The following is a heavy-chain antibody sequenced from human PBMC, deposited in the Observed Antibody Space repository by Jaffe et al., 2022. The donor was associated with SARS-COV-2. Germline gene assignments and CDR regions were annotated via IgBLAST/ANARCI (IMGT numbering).Heavy chain of an antibody. Sequence: EVQLVESGGGLVQPGRSLRLSCTSSGFTFGDYAMNWFRQTPGKGLEWVSFIRSKGYGGTAEYAASVKGRFDISRDDSKSIAYLQMNNLRTDDTAVYYCTRIPPHGGNYFDYWGQGTLVTVSS. J-gene: IGHJ4*02. CDR2: IRSKGYGGTA. CDR1: GFTFGDYA. CDR3: TRIPPHGGNYFDY. D-gene: IGHD2-15*01. V-gene: IGHV3-49*03.